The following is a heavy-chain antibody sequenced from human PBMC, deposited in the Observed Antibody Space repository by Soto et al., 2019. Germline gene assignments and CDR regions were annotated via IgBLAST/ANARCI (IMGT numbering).Heavy chain of an antibody. J-gene: IGHJ4*02. CDR3: ARPNRGPCSSTGCYTDY. D-gene: IGHD2-2*02. Sequence: QLQESGPGLVKPSEALSLTCTVSCGYISSSSYYWGWVRQPPGKGLEWLGSINYSGNAYYNPSLKSRVTISVDASNNHIGLSQSSSTDADADVYYWARPNRGPCSSTGCYTDYWGQGTLVTVSS. V-gene: IGHV4-39*02. CDR2: INYSGNA. CDR1: CGYISSSSYY.